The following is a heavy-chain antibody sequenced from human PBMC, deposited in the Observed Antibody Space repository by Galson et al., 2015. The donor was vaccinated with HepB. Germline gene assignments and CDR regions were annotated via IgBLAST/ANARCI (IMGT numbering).Heavy chain of an antibody. CDR2: MNPNSGNT. D-gene: IGHD2-15*01. Sequence: SVKVSCKASGYTFTSYDINWVRQATGQGLEWMGWMNPNSGNTGYAQKFQGRVTMTRNTSISTAYMELSSLRSEDTAVYYCARGQGLLPDAQYYFDYWGQGTLVTVSS. CDR3: ARGQGLLPDAQYYFDY. CDR1: GYTFTSYD. J-gene: IGHJ4*02. V-gene: IGHV1-8*01.